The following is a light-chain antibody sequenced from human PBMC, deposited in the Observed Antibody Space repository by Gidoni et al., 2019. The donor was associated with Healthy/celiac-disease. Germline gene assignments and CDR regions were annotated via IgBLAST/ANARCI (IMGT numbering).Light chain of an antibody. Sequence: SVLTQPPSAAGTPGQRVTIACSGSSSNIGSNTVNWYQQLPVTAPNLLIYRHNPRPSWVPDRFSGSKSGTSASLAISGLHSEDEADYYCAAWYDSLNGVVFGGGTKLTVL. CDR2: RHN. CDR3: AAWYDSLNGVV. CDR1: SSNIGSNT. V-gene: IGLV1-44*01. J-gene: IGLJ2*01.